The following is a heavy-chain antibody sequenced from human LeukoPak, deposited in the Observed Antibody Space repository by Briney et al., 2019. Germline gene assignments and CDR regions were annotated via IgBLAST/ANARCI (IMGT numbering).Heavy chain of an antibody. Sequence: GRSLRLSCAASGFIFSSYGMHWVRQAPGKGLEWVAVILYDGSNEYYADSVKGRFTISRDNSKNSLYLQMNSLRAEDTAVYYCARGVPKTSYYYYYMDVWGKGTTVTVSS. CDR2: ILYDGSNE. V-gene: IGHV3-30*03. CDR3: ARGVPKTSYYYYYMDV. J-gene: IGHJ6*03. D-gene: IGHD4-11*01. CDR1: GFIFSSYG.